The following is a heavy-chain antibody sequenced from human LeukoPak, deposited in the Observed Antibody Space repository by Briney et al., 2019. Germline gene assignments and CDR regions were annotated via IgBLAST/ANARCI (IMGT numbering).Heavy chain of an antibody. J-gene: IGHJ4*02. Sequence: GGSLRLSCAASGFTFSGYAMNWVRQAPGKGLEWVSGISGIGVGTYYADSVKGRFTISRDNSKNTLYLQMNSLRAEDTAVYYCAKGGKVVPAASLADYWGQGTLVTVSS. CDR1: GFTFSGYA. CDR3: AKGGKVVPAASLADY. V-gene: IGHV3-23*01. CDR2: ISGIGVGT. D-gene: IGHD2-2*01.